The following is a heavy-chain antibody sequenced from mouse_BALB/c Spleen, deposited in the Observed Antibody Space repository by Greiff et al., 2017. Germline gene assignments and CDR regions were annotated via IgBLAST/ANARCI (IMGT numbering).Heavy chain of an antibody. Sequence: QVQLQQSGAELVRPGTSVKVSCKASGYAFTNYLIEWVKQRPGQGLEWIGVINPGGGGTNYNEKFKGKATLTADKSSSTAYMQLSSLTSDDSAVYFCARELGKDDYWGQGTTLTVSS. CDR1: GYAFTNYL. V-gene: IGHV1-54*01. D-gene: IGHD4-1*01. J-gene: IGHJ2*01. CDR2: INPGGGGT. CDR3: ARELGKDDY.